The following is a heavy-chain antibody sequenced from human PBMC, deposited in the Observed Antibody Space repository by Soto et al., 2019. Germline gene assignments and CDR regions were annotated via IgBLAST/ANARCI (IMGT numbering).Heavy chain of an antibody. CDR1: GGTFSSYA. J-gene: IGHJ6*02. D-gene: IGHD2-2*02. Sequence: ASVKVSCKASGGTFSSYAISWVRQAPEQGLEWMGGIIPIFGTANYAQKFQGRVTITAGESTSTAYMELSSLRSEDTAVYYCAREGVVVPAAILFYYGMDVWGQGTTVTVSS. CDR3: AREGVVVPAAILFYYGMDV. CDR2: IIPIFGTA. V-gene: IGHV1-69*13.